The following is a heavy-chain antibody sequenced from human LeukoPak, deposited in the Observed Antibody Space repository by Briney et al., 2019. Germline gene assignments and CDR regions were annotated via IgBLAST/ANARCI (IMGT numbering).Heavy chain of an antibody. J-gene: IGHJ5*02. CDR1: GYSISSGYY. Sequence: PSETLSLTCTVSGYSISSGYYWGWIRQPPGKGLEWIGSIYHSGSTYYNPSLKSRVTISVDTSKNQFSLKLSSVTAADTAVYYCARGHPTYGGVTVGYDWFDPWGQGTLVTVSS. D-gene: IGHD3-16*01. CDR2: IYHSGST. V-gene: IGHV4-38-2*02. CDR3: ARGHPTYGGVTVGYDWFDP.